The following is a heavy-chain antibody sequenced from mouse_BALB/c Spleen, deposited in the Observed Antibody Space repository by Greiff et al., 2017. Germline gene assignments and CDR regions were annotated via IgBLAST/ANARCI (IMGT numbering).Heavy chain of an antibody. Sequence: VQLQQSGAELAKPGASVKMSCKASGYTFTSYWMHWVKQRPGQGLEWIGYINPSTGYTEYNQKFKDKATLTADKPSSTAYMQLSSLTSEDSAVYYCARGLPWFAYWGQGTLVTVSA. D-gene: IGHD3-1*01. V-gene: IGHV1-7*01. CDR2: INPSTGYT. J-gene: IGHJ3*01. CDR1: GYTFTSYW. CDR3: ARGLPWFAY.